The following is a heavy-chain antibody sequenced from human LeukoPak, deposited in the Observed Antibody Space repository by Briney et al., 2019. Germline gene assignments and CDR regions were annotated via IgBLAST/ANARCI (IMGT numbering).Heavy chain of an antibody. CDR1: GGSVSSGSYY. CDR3: ARVGYYASGPFSYFDY. CDR2: TSYDGTKK. Sequence: LSLTCTVSGGSVSSGSYYWSWIRQPPGKGLEWVAVTSYDGTKKDYADHVKGRFTISRDNSQNTLYLQMNSLRAEDTAVYYCARVGYYASGPFSYFDYWGQGTLVTVSS. D-gene: IGHD3-10*01. V-gene: IGHV3-30-3*01. J-gene: IGHJ4*02.